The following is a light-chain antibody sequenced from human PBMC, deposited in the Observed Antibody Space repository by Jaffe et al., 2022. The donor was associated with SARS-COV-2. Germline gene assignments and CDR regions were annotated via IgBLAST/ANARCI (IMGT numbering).Light chain of an antibody. CDR1: QSLQHSNGNTF. J-gene: IGKJ2*01. Sequence: DIVMTQSPLSLPVTPGEPASISCRSSQSLQHSNGNTFFDWYVQKPGQSPHLLIYWGSNRASGVPDRFSGSETGTDFTLRISRVEAEDVGVYYCMQALQTPYTFGQGTKLEIK. CDR2: WGS. CDR3: MQALQTPYT. V-gene: IGKV2-28*01.